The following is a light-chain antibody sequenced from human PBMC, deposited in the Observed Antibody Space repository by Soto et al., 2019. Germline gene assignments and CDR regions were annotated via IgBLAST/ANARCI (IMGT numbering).Light chain of an antibody. CDR2: KNN. V-gene: IGLV1-44*01. CDR3: AAWDDSLNGRV. J-gene: IGLJ3*02. CDR1: SSNLGSNT. Sequence: QSVLTQPPSASGTPGQRVTISCSGSSSNLGSNTVNWYQQLPGTAPKLLIYKNNQRPSGVPDRFSVSKSDTSASLAISGLQSEDEADYYSAAWDDSLNGRVFGGGTKLTVL.